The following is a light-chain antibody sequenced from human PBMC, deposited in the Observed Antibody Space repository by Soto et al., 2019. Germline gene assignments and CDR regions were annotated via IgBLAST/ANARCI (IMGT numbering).Light chain of an antibody. J-gene: IGKJ1*01. CDR1: QSVSSN. CDR2: GAS. V-gene: IGKV3-15*01. CDR3: QQYNNWPPT. Sequence: VMTQSPATLSVSPGERATLSCRASQSVSSNLAWYQQKPGQGPRLLIYGASTRATGIPARFSGSGSGTEFTLTIGSLQSEDFAVYYCQQYNNWPPTFGQGTKVDIK.